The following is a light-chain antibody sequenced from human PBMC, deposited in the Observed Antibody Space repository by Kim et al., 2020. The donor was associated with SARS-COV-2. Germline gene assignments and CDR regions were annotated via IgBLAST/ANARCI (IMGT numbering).Light chain of an antibody. CDR1: QSGRSSF. CDR2: EAS. J-gene: IGKJ4*01. V-gene: IGKV3-20*01. Sequence: YPGERATPSCRASQSGRSSFLDWYQQKPGQAPRLLIYEASSRASGIADRGSGRGSGTDFTLTISRLQPEDSAVYYCQQYGDLPLTFGGGTKVDIK. CDR3: QQYGDLPLT.